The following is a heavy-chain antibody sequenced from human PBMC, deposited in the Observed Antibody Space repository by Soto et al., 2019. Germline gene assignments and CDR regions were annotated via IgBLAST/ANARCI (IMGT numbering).Heavy chain of an antibody. CDR1: GFTFSSND. J-gene: IGHJ4*02. D-gene: IGHD5-12*01. V-gene: IGHV3-30*03. Sequence: GGSLRLSCAAAGFTFSSNDMNWVRQAPGKGLEWVALMSYDGSNEYYADSVKGRFTISRDNSKNTLYLQVNSLRAEDTAVYYCARGWLRDPWMYWGQGTLVTVSS. CDR3: ARGWLRDPWMY. CDR2: MSYDGSNE.